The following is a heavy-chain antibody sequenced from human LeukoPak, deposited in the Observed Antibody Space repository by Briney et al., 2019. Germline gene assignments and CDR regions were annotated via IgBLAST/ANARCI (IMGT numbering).Heavy chain of an antibody. V-gene: IGHV1-2*02. Sequence: ASVKVSCKASGYTFTGYYMHWVRQAPGQGLEWMGWINANSGGTNYAQKFQGRVTMTRDTSISTAYMELSRLRFDDTAVYYCARPGQLGEYTPYYFDYWGQGVLVTVSS. J-gene: IGHJ4*02. CDR3: ARPGQLGEYTPYYFDY. D-gene: IGHD3-16*01. CDR2: INANSGGT. CDR1: GYTFTGYY.